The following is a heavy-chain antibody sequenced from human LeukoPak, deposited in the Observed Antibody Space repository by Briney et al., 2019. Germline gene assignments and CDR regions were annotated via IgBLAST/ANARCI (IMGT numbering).Heavy chain of an antibody. CDR3: AREGVYYYGSGSRYYFDY. J-gene: IGHJ4*02. V-gene: IGHV1-3*01. Sequence: ASVKVSCKASGYTFTSYAMHWVRQAPGQRLEWMGWINAGNGNTKYSQKFQGRVTITRDTSASTAYMELSSLRSEDTAVYYCAREGVYYYGSGSRYYFDYWGQGTLVTVSS. CDR2: INAGNGNT. D-gene: IGHD3-10*01. CDR1: GYTFTSYA.